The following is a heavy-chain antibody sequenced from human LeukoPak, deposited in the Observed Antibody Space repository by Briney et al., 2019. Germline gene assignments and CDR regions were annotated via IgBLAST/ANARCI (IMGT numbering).Heavy chain of an antibody. CDR2: ISGSGGST. CDR1: GFTFSSYA. D-gene: IGHD2-15*01. V-gene: IGHV3-23*01. J-gene: IGHJ4*02. Sequence: GGSLRLSCAASGFTFSSYAMSWVRQAPGKGLEWVSAISGSGGSTYYGDSVKGRFTISRDNSKNTLYLQMNSLRAEDTAVYYCAKGSTPFCSGGSCYFDYWGQGTLVTVSS. CDR3: AKGSTPFCSGGSCYFDY.